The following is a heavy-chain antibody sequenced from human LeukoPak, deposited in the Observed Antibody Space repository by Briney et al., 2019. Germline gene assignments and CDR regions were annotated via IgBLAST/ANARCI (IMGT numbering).Heavy chain of an antibody. D-gene: IGHD1-26*01. CDR2: IKQDGSEK. CDR3: AAEYSGSYYGFDY. V-gene: IGHV3-7*01. Sequence: GGSLRLSCAASGFTFSSYWMSWVRQAPGKGLEWVANIKQDGSEKYYVDSVKGRFTISRDNAKNSLYLQMNSLRAEDTAVYYCAAEYSGSYYGFDYWGQGTLVTVSS. CDR1: GFTFSSYW. J-gene: IGHJ4*02.